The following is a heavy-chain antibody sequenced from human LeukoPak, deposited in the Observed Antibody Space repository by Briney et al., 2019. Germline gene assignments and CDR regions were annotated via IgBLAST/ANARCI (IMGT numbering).Heavy chain of an antibody. CDR1: GFSISDHY. CDR2: VRNKPNGYTT. J-gene: IGHJ4*02. V-gene: IGHV3-72*01. CDR3: TRVRHGDCFDY. D-gene: IGHD4-17*01. Sequence: GGSLRLSCAASGFSISDHYMDWVRQAPGKGLEWVGRVRNKPNGYTTDYGTSVKGRFTISRDDSKNSLYLQMNSLTSEDTAVYYCTRVRHGDCFDYWGQGTLVPVSS.